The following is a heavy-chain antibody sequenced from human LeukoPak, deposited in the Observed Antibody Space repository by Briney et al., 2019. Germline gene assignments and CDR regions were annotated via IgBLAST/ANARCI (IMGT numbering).Heavy chain of an antibody. CDR3: AKECSSSWYSWDF. CDR2: ISYDGSNK. J-gene: IGHJ4*02. D-gene: IGHD6-13*01. V-gene: IGHV3-30-3*01. CDR1: GFTFSSYA. Sequence: PGGSLRLSCAASGFTFSSYAMHWVRQAPGKGLEWVAVISYDGSNKYYADSVKGRFTISRDNSKNTLYLQMNSLRAEDTAVYYCAKECSSSWYSWDFWGQGTLVTVSS.